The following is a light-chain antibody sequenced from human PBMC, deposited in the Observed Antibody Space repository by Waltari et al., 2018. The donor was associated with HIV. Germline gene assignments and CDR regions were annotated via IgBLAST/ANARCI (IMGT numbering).Light chain of an antibody. CDR1: QSLSSN. CDR2: DAS. J-gene: IGKJ2*01. Sequence: EIVMTQSPATLSVSPGERATLSCRASQSLSSNLAWYQQKPGQAPRLLIYDASTRATCIPARFSGSGSGTEFTLTISSLQSEDFALYYCQQYDNGYTFGQGTKLEIK. CDR3: QQYDNGYT. V-gene: IGKV3-15*01.